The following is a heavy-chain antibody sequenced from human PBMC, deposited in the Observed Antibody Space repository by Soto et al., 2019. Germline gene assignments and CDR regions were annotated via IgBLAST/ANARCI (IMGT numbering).Heavy chain of an antibody. CDR1: GGSISSSSYY. D-gene: IGHD6-19*01. J-gene: IGHJ4*02. Sequence: LPETLSLTCTVSGGSISSSSYYWGWIRQPPGKGLEWIGSIYYSGSTYYNPSLKSRVTISVDTSKNQFSLKLSSVTAADTAVYYCARHEAPSGWYFDYWGQGTLVTVAS. CDR2: IYYSGST. CDR3: ARHEAPSGWYFDY. V-gene: IGHV4-39*01.